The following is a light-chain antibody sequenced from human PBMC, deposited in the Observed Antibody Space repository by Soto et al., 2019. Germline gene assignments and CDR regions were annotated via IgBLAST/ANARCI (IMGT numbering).Light chain of an antibody. V-gene: IGKV1-5*01. CDR2: DAS. J-gene: IGKJ1*01. Sequence: DIQMTQSPSTLSASVGDRVTITCRASQSISSWLAWYQQKPGKAPKLLIYDASSLESGVPSRFSGSGSGTEFTLTISSLQPDDFAVYYCQQRSNWPRGTFGQGTKVDIK. CDR3: QQRSNWPRGT. CDR1: QSISSW.